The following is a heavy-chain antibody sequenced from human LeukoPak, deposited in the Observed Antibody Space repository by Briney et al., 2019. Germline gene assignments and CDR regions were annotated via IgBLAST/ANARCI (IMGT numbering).Heavy chain of an antibody. Sequence: GGSLRLSCAASGFTFSNYWMHWVRQAPGKGLVWVSRIKSDGRSISYADSVKGRFTISRDNAKNTLYLQMNSLRAEDTALYYCGGGDSSGSPDHWGQGTLVTVSS. J-gene: IGHJ4*02. CDR3: GGGDSSGSPDH. V-gene: IGHV3-74*01. CDR2: IKSDGRSI. CDR1: GFTFSNYW. D-gene: IGHD3-22*01.